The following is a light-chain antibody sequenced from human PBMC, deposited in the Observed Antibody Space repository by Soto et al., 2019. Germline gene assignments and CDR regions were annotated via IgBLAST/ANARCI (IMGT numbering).Light chain of an antibody. J-gene: IGKJ4*01. CDR3: QQRNILPLT. V-gene: IGKV3D-20*02. CDR1: RSVSNNY. Sequence: EILLTQSPGTLSLSPGERATLSCRASRSVSNNYLAWYQQKPGQAPRLLISDASNRATGVPARFRGSGSGTDFTLTISSLEPEDFAVYYCQQRNILPLTFGGGTKVDIK. CDR2: DAS.